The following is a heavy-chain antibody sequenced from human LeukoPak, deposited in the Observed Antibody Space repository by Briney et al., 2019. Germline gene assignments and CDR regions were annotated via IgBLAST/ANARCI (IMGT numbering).Heavy chain of an antibody. CDR2: ISSSRSFT. Sequence: GGSLRLSCAASGFSFSDHYMSWIRQAPGKGLEWVSYISSSRSFTNYADSVKGRFTISRDTAKNSLYLQMNSLRAEDTAVYYCARHVDCTGGDCPSDSWGQGTLVTVSS. J-gene: IGHJ4*02. CDR1: GFSFSDHY. V-gene: IGHV3-11*03. D-gene: IGHD2-8*02. CDR3: ARHVDCTGGDCPSDS.